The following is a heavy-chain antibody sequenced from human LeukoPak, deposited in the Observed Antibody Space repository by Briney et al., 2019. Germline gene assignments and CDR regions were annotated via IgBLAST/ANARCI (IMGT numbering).Heavy chain of an antibody. D-gene: IGHD2-15*01. J-gene: IGHJ6*03. V-gene: IGHV3-48*01. Sequence: PGGSLRLSCAASGFTFSSYSMNWVRQAPGKGLEWVSYISSSSSTIYYADSVKGRFPISRDNAKNSLYLQMNSLRAEDTAVCYCARDARGDCSGGSCFTGGSSYYYYYYMDVWGKGTRSPSP. CDR3: ARDARGDCSGGSCFTGGSSYYYYYYMDV. CDR2: ISSSSSTI. CDR1: GFTFSSYS.